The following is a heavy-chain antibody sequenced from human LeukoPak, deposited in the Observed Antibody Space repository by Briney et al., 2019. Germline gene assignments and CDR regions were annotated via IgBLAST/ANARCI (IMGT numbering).Heavy chain of an antibody. CDR1: GDSVRSYY. D-gene: IGHD5-18*01. CDR2: IYYSGGS. J-gene: IGHJ4*02. CDR3: ASGGESGFSYGFET. Sequence: PSETLSLTCTVSGDSVRSYYWSWIRQSPGKGLGWIGYIYYSGGSKYSPSLKRRVSVSVDTSQNQVSLTLTSVTAADTAVYYCASGGESGFSYGFETWGQGTLVTVSS. V-gene: IGHV4-59*02.